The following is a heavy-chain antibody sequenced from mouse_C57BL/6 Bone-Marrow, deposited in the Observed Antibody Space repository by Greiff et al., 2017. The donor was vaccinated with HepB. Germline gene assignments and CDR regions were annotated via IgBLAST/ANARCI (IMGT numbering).Heavy chain of an antibody. CDR2: ISSGGSYT. CDR1: GFTFSSYG. D-gene: IGHD1-1*01. V-gene: IGHV5-6*02. CDR3: ARHAYYGSSAPYYAMDY. Sequence: DVKLVESGGDLVKPGGSLKLSCAASGFTFSSYGMSWVRQTPDKRLEWVATISSGGSYTYYPDSVKGRFTISRDNAKNTLYLQMSSLKSEDTAMYYCARHAYYGSSAPYYAMDYWGQGTSVTVSS. J-gene: IGHJ4*01.